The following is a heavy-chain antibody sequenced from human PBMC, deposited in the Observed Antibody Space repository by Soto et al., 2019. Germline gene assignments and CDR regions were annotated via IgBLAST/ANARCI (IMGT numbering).Heavy chain of an antibody. D-gene: IGHD4-17*01. J-gene: IGHJ4*02. V-gene: IGHV3-23*04. CDR2: ISGSGGST. CDR3: AKKRGSGDYDY. Sequence: EVQLVESGGGLVQPGRSLRLSCAASGFTFDDYAMHWVRQAPGKGLEWVSGISGSGGSTHYADSVKGRFTISRDNSKNTLCLQMISLRAEDTAVYYCAKKRGSGDYDYWGQGTLVTVSS. CDR1: GFTFDDYA.